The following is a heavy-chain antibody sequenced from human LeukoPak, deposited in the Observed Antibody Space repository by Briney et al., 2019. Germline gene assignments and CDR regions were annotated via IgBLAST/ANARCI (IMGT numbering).Heavy chain of an antibody. V-gene: IGHV4-34*01. Sequence: SETLSLTCAVYGGSFSGYYWSWIRQPPGKGLEWIGEINHSGSTNYNPSLKSRVTISVDTSKNQFSLKLSSVTAADTAVYYCAGGRDGYNALPDWGQGTLVTVSS. D-gene: IGHD5-24*01. J-gene: IGHJ4*02. CDR3: AGGRDGYNALPD. CDR1: GGSFSGYY. CDR2: INHSGST.